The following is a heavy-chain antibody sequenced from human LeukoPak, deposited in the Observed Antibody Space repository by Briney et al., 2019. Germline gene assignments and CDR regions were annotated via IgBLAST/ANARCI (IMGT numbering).Heavy chain of an antibody. CDR1: GGTFSSYA. D-gene: IGHD3-22*01. V-gene: IGHV1-3*01. J-gene: IGHJ1*01. CDR2: INGGNGNT. CDR3: ARVPLHDDSGHYYPH. Sequence: ASVKVSCKASGGTFSSYAISWVRQAPGQRLEWMGWINGGNGNTKYSEKFQGRVTIIRDTSASTAYMELSSLRSEDTAVYYCARVPLHDDSGHYYPHWGQGTLVTVSS.